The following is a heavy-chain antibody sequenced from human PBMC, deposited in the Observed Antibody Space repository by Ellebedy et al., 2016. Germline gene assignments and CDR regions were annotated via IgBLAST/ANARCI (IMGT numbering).Heavy chain of an antibody. V-gene: IGHV5-10-1*01. J-gene: IGHJ4*02. Sequence: KVSCXGSGYSFTSYWISWVRQMPGKGLEWMGRIDPSDSYTNYSPSFQGHVTISADKSISTAYLQWSSLKASDTAMYYCARHGPPRIVGAQGYWGQGTLVTVSS. CDR1: GYSFTSYW. D-gene: IGHD1-26*01. CDR2: IDPSDSYT. CDR3: ARHGPPRIVGAQGY.